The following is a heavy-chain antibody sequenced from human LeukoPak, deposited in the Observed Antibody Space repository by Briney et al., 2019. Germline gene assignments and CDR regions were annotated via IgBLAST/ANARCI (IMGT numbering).Heavy chain of an antibody. Sequence: SETLSLTCTVSGGSISSSSYYWGWIRQPPGKGLEWIGSIYYSGSTYYNPSLKSRVAISVDTSKNQFSLKLSSVTAADTAVYYCARGRALTFYYYYYGMDVWGQGTTVTVPS. J-gene: IGHJ6*02. D-gene: IGHD3-16*01. CDR1: GGSISSSSYY. CDR2: IYYSGST. V-gene: IGHV4-39*07. CDR3: ARGRALTFYYYYYGMDV.